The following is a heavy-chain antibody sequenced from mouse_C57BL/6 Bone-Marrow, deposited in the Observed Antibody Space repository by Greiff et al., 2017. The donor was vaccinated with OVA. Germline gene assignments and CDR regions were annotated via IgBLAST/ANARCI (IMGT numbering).Heavy chain of an antibody. J-gene: IGHJ4*01. CDR1: GFTFSSYG. V-gene: IGHV5-6*01. D-gene: IGHD1-1*01. CDR2: ISSGGSYT. CDR3: ARHGLLRGDAMDY. Sequence: EVKLMESGGDLVKPGGSLKLSCAASGFTFSSYGMSWVRQTPDKRLEWVATISSGGSYTYYPDSVKGRFTISRDNAKNTLYLQMSSLKSEDTAMYYCARHGLLRGDAMDYWGQGTSVTVSS.